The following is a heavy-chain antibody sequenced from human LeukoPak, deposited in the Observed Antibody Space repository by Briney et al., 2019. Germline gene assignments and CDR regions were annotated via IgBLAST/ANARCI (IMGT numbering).Heavy chain of an antibody. Sequence: GRFLRLSCSAPGFSFSYYCVHCVCQAPGKGLEWVALISYDGTNKYYADSVKGRFTISRDNSKNTVFLQMNSLRAEDTAVYYCAKSQCIGTYGDRSTAVDYWGQGTLVTASS. CDR3: AKSQCIGTYGDRSTAVDY. V-gene: IGHV3-30*18. CDR2: ISYDGTNK. J-gene: IGHJ4*02. D-gene: IGHD4-17*01. CDR1: GFSFSYYC.